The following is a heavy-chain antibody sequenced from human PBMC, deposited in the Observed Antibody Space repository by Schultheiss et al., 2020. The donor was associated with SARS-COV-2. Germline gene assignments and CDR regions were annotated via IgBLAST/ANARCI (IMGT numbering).Heavy chain of an antibody. CDR1: GFTFSSYG. V-gene: IGHV3-33*01. CDR3: ARSGYDYYYYYGMDV. D-gene: IGHD5-12*01. CDR2: IWYDGSNK. J-gene: IGHJ6*02. Sequence: GGSLRLSCAASGFTFSSYGMHWVRQAPGKGLEWVAVIWYDGSNKYYADSVKGRFTISRDNSKNTLYLQMNSLRAEDTAVYYCARSGYDYYYYYGMDVWGQGTTVTVSS.